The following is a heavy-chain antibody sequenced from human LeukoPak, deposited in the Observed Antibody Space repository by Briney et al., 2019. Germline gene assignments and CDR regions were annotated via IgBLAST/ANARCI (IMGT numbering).Heavy chain of an antibody. J-gene: IGHJ4*02. CDR3: ARDTYYYDSSGYYNGRYFDY. D-gene: IGHD3-22*01. CDR2: FNHSRST. CDR1: GESFSGYY. Sequence: SETLSLTCAVYGESFSGYYWRWIRQPPGKGLEWIGEFNHSRSTNYNLSLKSQVTISVDTSKNQFCLKLSSVTAPDTAVYYCARDTYYYDSSGYYNGRYFDYWGQGTLVTVSS. V-gene: IGHV4-34*01.